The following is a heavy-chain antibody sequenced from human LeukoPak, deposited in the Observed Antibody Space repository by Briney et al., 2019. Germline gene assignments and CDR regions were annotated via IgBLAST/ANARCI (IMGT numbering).Heavy chain of an antibody. Sequence: GGSLRLSCAASGFTFSTYAMHWVRQAPGKGLEWVAVISYDGSNTYSADSVKGRFTISRDNSKNTLFLQMNSLRAEDTAVYYCAKIGGGSCYNEFDYWGQGTLVTVSS. J-gene: IGHJ4*02. CDR1: GFTFSTYA. D-gene: IGHD2-15*01. CDR3: AKIGGGSCYNEFDY. V-gene: IGHV3-30*14. CDR2: ISYDGSNT.